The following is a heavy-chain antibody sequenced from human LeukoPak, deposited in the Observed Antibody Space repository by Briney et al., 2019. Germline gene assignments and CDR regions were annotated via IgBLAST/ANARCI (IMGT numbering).Heavy chain of an antibody. CDR3: ARDYGSGEQEAFDI. V-gene: IGHV3-33*07. J-gene: IGHJ3*02. CDR1: SRSG. D-gene: IGHD3-10*01. CDR2: IWYDGSKK. Sequence: GGSLRLSCAMFSRSGMYWVRQAPGKGLEWVALIWYDGSKKYYADSVKGRFTISRDNSKNTLYLQMNSLRAEDTAVYYCARDYGSGEQEAFDIWGQGTMVTVSS.